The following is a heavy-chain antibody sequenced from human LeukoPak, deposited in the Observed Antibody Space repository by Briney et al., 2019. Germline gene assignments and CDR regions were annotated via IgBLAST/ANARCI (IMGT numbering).Heavy chain of an antibody. J-gene: IGHJ4*02. CDR2: ISYDGSNK. CDR3: ARAGVYGSSWPYYFDY. CDR1: GFTFSSYA. D-gene: IGHD6-13*01. Sequence: GRSLRLSCAASGFTFSSYAMHWVRQAPGKGLEWVAVISYDGSNKYYADSVKGRFTISRDNSKNTLYLQMNSLRAEDTAVYYCARAGVYGSSWPYYFDYWGQGTLVTVSS. V-gene: IGHV3-30-3*01.